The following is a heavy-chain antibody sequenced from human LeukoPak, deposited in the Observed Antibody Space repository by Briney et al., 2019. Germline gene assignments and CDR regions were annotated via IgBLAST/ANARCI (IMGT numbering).Heavy chain of an antibody. CDR2: INAGNGNT. V-gene: IGHV1-3*03. CDR3: ARAIKYSSSSWVNWFDP. J-gene: IGHJ5*02. CDR1: GYTFTSYA. D-gene: IGHD6-6*01. Sequence: ASVKVSCKASGYTFTSYAMHWVRQAPGQRLEWMGWINAGNGNTKYSQEFQGRVTITRDTSASTAYMELSSLRSEDMAVYYCARAIKYSSSSWVNWFDPWGQGTLVTVSS.